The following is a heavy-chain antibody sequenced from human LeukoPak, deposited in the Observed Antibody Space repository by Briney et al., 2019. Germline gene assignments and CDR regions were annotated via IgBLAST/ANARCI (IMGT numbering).Heavy chain of an antibody. D-gene: IGHD6-19*01. V-gene: IGHV3-30*18. CDR2: ISYDGSNK. CDR3: AKDRAGSGFILYYYYGMDV. Sequence: PGRSLRLSCAASGFTFSSYGMHWVRQAPGKGLEWVAVISYDGSNKYYADSVKGRFTISRDNSKNTLYLQMNSLRAEDTAVYYCAKDRAGSGFILYYYYGMDVWGQGTTVTVSS. J-gene: IGHJ6*02. CDR1: GFTFSSYG.